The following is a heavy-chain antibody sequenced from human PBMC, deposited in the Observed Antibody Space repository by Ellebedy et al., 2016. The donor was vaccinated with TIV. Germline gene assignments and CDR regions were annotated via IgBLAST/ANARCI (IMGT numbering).Heavy chain of an antibody. J-gene: IGHJ5*02. CDR3: AKSLGNGDYSSVS. CDR1: GFTFSNYG. D-gene: IGHD4-17*01. V-gene: IGHV3-30*18. CDR2: ISNDGTGE. Sequence: PGGSLRLSCAASGFTFSNYGMTWVRQVPGKGLEWVAMISNDGTGEFYADSVKGRFSIYRDNSENTVYLQMNSLRAEDTAVYYCAKSLGNGDYSSVSWGQGILVTVSS.